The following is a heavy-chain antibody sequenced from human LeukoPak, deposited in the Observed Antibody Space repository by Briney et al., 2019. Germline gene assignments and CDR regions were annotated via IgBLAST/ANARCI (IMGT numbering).Heavy chain of an antibody. CDR1: GGSISSGGYS. CDR3: ARGYYWFDP. Sequence: PSETLSLTCAVSGGSISSGGYSWSWIRQPPGKGLEWIGYIYHSGSTYYNPSLKSRVTISVDRSKNQFSLKLSSVTAADTAVYYCARGYYWFDPWGQGTLVTVSS. D-gene: IGHD3-10*01. V-gene: IGHV4-30-2*01. J-gene: IGHJ5*02. CDR2: IYHSGST.